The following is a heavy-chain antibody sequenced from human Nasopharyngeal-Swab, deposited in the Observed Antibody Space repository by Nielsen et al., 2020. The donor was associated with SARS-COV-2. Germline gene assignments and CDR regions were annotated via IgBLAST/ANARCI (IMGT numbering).Heavy chain of an antibody. Sequence: SETLSLTCTVSGGSISSYYWSWIRQPPGKGLEWIGYIYYSGSTNYNPSLKSRVTISVDTSKNQFSLKLSSVTAADTAVYYCARVLPSYYDSSGYYSDWGQGTLVTVSS. D-gene: IGHD3-22*01. CDR1: GGSISSYY. V-gene: IGHV4-59*01. J-gene: IGHJ4*02. CDR3: ARVLPSYYDSSGYYSD. CDR2: IYYSGST.